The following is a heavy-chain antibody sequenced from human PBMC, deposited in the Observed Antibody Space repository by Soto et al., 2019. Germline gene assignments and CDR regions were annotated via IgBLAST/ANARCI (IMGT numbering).Heavy chain of an antibody. Sequence: AETLSLTSTVSGGSIGAYYWSWIRQPPGKGLEWIGYTSYGVNTNYSPSLRSRVTISIDASKNQFSLELSSMTAADTAVYYCASRDWNDACHIWGHGKMVIV. J-gene: IGHJ3*02. CDR2: TSYGVNT. CDR1: GGSIGAYY. D-gene: IGHD1-1*01. V-gene: IGHV4-59*01. CDR3: ASRDWNDACHI.